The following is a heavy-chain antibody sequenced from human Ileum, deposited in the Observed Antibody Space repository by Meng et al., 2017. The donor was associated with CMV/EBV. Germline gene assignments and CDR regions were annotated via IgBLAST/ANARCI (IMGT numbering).Heavy chain of an antibody. Sequence: GELQPGGRGLVKPSETLSLTWGVYGGSFSDYYWSWIRQAPGRGLEWVGEINHSGTTNYNPSLKSRVTISVDTSKNQFSLKLTSVTAADAAVYFCATDPGGYWGQGTLVTVSS. CDR3: ATDPGGY. CDR2: INHSGTT. D-gene: IGHD1-14*01. V-gene: IGHV4-34*01. J-gene: IGHJ4*02. CDR1: GGSFSDYY.